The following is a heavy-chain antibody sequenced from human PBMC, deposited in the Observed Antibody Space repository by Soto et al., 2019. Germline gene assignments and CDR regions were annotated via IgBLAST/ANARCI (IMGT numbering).Heavy chain of an antibody. Sequence: QVHLVQSGAEVKKPGASVKVSCKGSGYDFTTYGITWLRQAPGQGLEWMAWISAHNGNTDYAQKLQGRVTVTRDTSTRTAYMELWSRSSDDTAVYYCARGRSGDYWGQGALVTVSS. CDR3: ARGRSGDY. CDR1: GYDFTTYG. J-gene: IGHJ4*02. V-gene: IGHV1-18*01. CDR2: ISAHNGNT.